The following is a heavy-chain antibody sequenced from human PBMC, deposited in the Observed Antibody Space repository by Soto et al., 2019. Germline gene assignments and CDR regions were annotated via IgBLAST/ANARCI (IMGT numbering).Heavy chain of an antibody. J-gene: IGHJ4*02. Sequence: QVQLVQSGAEVKKSGASVKVSCKASGYTFTSHDINWVRQATGQGLEWMGWMNPNSGNTGYAQKFQGRVTMTRNTSIRTAYMELSSLRAEDTAVYYCARWDYGYYARFDYCGQGTLVTVSS. D-gene: IGHD4-17*01. CDR1: GYTFTSHD. V-gene: IGHV1-8*01. CDR3: ARWDYGYYARFDY. CDR2: MNPNSGNT.